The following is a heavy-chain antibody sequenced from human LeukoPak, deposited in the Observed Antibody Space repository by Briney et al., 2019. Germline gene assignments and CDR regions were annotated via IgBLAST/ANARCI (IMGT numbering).Heavy chain of an antibody. CDR3: ARDPAGLQYYYYYMDV. Sequence: NASQTLSLTCTVSGGSISSGSYYWSWIRQPAGKGLEWIGRIYTSGSTNYNPSLKSRVTISVDTSKNQFSLKLSSVTAADTAVYYCARDPAGLQYYYYYMDVWGKGTTVTVSS. CDR1: GGSISSGSYY. V-gene: IGHV4-61*02. D-gene: IGHD4-11*01. J-gene: IGHJ6*03. CDR2: IYTSGST.